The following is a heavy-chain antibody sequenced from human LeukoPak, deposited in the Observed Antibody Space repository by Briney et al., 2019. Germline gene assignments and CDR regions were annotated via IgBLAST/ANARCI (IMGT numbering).Heavy chain of an antibody. CDR1: GFTFSDNY. CDR3: VILGIKLWFGRRYYMDV. J-gene: IGHJ6*03. Sequence: GGSLRLSCAASGFTFSDNYMTWVRQAPGKGLEWLSYISGNGGVIHYADSVKGRFTISRDNAKNSLYLQMNSLRAEDTAVYYCVILGIKLWFGRRYYMDVWGKGTTVTISS. V-gene: IGHV3-11*04. CDR2: ISGNGGVI. D-gene: IGHD3-10*01.